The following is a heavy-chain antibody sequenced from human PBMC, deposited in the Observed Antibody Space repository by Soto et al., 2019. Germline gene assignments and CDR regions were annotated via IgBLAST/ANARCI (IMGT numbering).Heavy chain of an antibody. J-gene: IGHJ4*02. CDR3: ARRRYYGSGSYGFDY. CDR1: GYSFTSYW. CDR2: IDPSDSYT. D-gene: IGHD3-10*01. V-gene: IGHV5-10-1*01. Sequence: PGECLKISCKGSGYSFTSYWISWVRQMPGKGLEWMGRIDPSDSYTNYSPSFQGHVTISADKSISTAYLQWSSLKASDTAMYYCARRRYYGSGSYGFDYWGQGTLVTVSS.